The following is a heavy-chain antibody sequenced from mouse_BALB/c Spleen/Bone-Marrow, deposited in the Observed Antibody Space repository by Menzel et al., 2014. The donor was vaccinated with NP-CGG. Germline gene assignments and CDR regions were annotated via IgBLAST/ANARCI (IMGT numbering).Heavy chain of an antibody. J-gene: IGHJ2*01. V-gene: IGHV1-66*01. CDR3: ARSGYVGNYPYFDY. D-gene: IGHD2-1*01. CDR1: GYSFTSYY. CDR2: IFPGSGNT. Sequence: VKLVESGPELVKPGASVKISCKASGYSFTSYYIHWVEQRPGQGLEWIGWIFPGSGNTKYNEKFKGKATLTADTSSSTAYMQLSSLTSEDSAVYFCARSGYVGNYPYFDYWGQGTTLTVSS.